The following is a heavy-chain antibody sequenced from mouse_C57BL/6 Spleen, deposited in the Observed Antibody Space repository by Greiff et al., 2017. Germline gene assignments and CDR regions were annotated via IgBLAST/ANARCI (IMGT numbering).Heavy chain of an antibody. D-gene: IGHD6-1*01. CDR3: ARDPSYLYYFDY. J-gene: IGHJ2*01. Sequence: EVMLVESGGGLVKPGGSLKLSCAASGFTFSSYAMSWDRQTPEKRLEWVATISDGGSYTYYPDNVKGRFTISRDNAKNNLYLQMSHLKSEDTAMYYCARDPSYLYYFDYWGQGTTLTVSS. CDR1: GFTFSSYA. V-gene: IGHV5-4*01. CDR2: ISDGGSYT.